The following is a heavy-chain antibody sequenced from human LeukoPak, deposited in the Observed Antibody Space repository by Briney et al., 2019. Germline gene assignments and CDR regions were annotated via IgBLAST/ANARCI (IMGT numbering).Heavy chain of an antibody. CDR2: IGGSGGGT. V-gene: IGHV3-23*01. CDR3: AKRGVVIRVILVGFYKEAYYFDS. J-gene: IGHJ4*02. CDR1: GFTLSNYG. D-gene: IGHD3-22*01. Sequence: GGSLRLSCAVSGFTLSNYGMSWVRQAPGKGLEWAAGIGGSGGGTNYADSVKGRFTISRDNPKNTLYLQMNSLRAEDTAVYFCAKRGVVIRVILVGFYKEAYYFDSWGQGALVTVSS.